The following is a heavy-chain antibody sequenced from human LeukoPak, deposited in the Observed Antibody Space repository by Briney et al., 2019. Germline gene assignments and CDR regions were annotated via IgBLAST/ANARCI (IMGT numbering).Heavy chain of an antibody. CDR2: ISGSGGST. V-gene: IGHV3-23*01. Sequence: PGGSLRLYCAASGFTFSSYAMSWVRQAPGKGLEWVSAISGSGGSTYYADSVKGRFTISRDNSKNTLYLQMNSLRAEDTAVYYCASLGSSGWLVEGRSYFDYWGQGTLVTVSS. CDR1: GFTFSSYA. D-gene: IGHD6-19*01. J-gene: IGHJ4*02. CDR3: ASLGSSGWLVEGRSYFDY.